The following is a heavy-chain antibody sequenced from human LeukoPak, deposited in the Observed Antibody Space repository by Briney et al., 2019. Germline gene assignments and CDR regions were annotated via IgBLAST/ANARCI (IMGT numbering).Heavy chain of an antibody. J-gene: IGHJ4*02. CDR3: TSDGNYGDYIGAYFDY. V-gene: IGHV3-49*04. CDR1: GFTFADYA. D-gene: IGHD4-17*01. CDR2: VRSKPYGGAT. Sequence: GRSLRLSCTVSGFTFADYAMRWVRQAPREGLEWVGFVRSKPYGGATEVAASVKGRFTISRDDSKSIAYLRMNSLKTEDTALYYCTSDGNYGDYIGAYFDYWGQGTLVTVSS.